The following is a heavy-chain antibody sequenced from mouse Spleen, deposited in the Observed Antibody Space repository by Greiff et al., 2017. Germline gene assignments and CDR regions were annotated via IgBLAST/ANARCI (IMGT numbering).Heavy chain of an antibody. CDR3: ARQRDGYWAMDY. CDR2: ISSGGGNT. V-gene: IGHV5-9*04. Sequence: DVKLQESGGGLVKPGGSLKLSCAASGFTFSSYTMSWVRQTPAKRLEWVATISSGGGNTYYPDSVKGRFTISRDNARNTLYLQMSSLRSEDTAMYYCARQRDGYWAMDYWGQGTSVTVSS. CDR1: GFTFSSYT. D-gene: IGHD2-3*01. J-gene: IGHJ4*01.